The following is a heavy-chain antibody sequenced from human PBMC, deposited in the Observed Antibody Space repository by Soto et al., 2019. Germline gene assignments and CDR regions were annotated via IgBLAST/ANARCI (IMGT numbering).Heavy chain of an antibody. V-gene: IGHV5-10-1*01. D-gene: IGHD6-13*01. CDR1: GYSFTSYW. J-gene: IGHJ4*02. CDR3: TRLQAAAGDNDITFDY. Sequence: EVQLVQSGAEVKKPGESLRSSCKGSGYSFTSYWISWVRQMPGKGLEWMGRIDPSDSYTNYSTSFQGHVTISADKSSSTANLQWSSLKASDTAMYYCTRLQAAAGDNDITFDYWGQGTLVSGSS. CDR2: IDPSDSYT.